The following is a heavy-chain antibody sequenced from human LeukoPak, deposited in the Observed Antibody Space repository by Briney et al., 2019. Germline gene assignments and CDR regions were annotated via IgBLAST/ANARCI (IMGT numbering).Heavy chain of an antibody. CDR2: INHSGST. V-gene: IGHV4-34*01. CDR1: GGSFSGYY. Sequence: PSETLSLTCAVYGGSFSGYYWSWIRQPPGKGLEWIGEINHSGSTNYNPSLKSRVTISVDTSKNQFSLKLSSVTAADTAVYYCARARTGTTGYDAFDFWGQGTMVTVSS. CDR3: ARARTGTTGYDAFDF. D-gene: IGHD1-1*01. J-gene: IGHJ3*01.